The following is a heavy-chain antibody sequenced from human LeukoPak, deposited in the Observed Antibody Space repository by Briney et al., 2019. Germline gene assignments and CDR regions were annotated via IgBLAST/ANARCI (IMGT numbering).Heavy chain of an antibody. Sequence: GGSLRLSCAASGFTFSSYAMTWVRQAPGKGLGWVSSIRGSGDSTYYSDSVKGRFTISRDNSKSTVYLQMNSLRDEDTAVYYCAKVPFAFRLGAFDYWGQGTMVTVSS. CDR1: GFTFSSYA. J-gene: IGHJ3*01. D-gene: IGHD3-16*01. CDR3: AKVPFAFRLGAFDY. CDR2: IRGSGDST. V-gene: IGHV3-23*01.